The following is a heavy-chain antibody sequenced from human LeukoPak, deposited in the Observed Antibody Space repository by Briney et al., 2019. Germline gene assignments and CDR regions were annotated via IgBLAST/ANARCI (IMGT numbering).Heavy chain of an antibody. J-gene: IGHJ5*02. V-gene: IGHV7-4-1*02. D-gene: IGHD5-24*01. CDR3: AREDSAMAYNWSDP. CDR2: INTNTGNP. CDR1: GYTFTSYA. Sequence: ASVKVSCKASGYTFTSYAMNWVRQAPGQGLEWMGWINTNTGNPTYAQGFTGRFVFSLDTSVSTAYLQISSLKAEDTAVYYCAREDSAMAYNWSDPWGQGTLVTVSS.